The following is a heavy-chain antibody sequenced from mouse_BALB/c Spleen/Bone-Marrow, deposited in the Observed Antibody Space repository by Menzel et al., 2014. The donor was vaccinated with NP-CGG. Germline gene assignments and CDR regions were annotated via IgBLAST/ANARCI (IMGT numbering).Heavy chain of an antibody. J-gene: IGHJ3*01. V-gene: IGHV1-19*01. CDR2: VNPYNGGT. Sequence: EVQLQQSGPELVKPGASVKMSCKASGYTFTDYYLDWVKQSHGESFEWIGRVNPYNGGTSYNQKFKGKATLTVGKSSSTAYMELNSLTSEDSAVYYCARGNYYGNWFAYWGQGTLVTVSA. CDR1: GYTFTDYY. CDR3: ARGNYYGNWFAY. D-gene: IGHD2-1*01.